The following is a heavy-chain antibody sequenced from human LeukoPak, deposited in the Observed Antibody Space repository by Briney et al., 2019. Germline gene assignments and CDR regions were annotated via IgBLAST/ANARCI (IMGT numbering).Heavy chain of an antibody. CDR1: GFTFSNYW. J-gene: IGHJ4*02. CDR3: ARADSYGSILDY. D-gene: IGHD5-18*01. Sequence: PGGSLRLSCAASGFTFSNYWMSWVRQAPGKGLEWVASIDQYGRAKYYVDSVRGRFTFSRDNTKNSLHLQMNSLRAEDTAVYYCARADSYGSILDYWGQGTRVIDSP. V-gene: IGHV3-7*04. CDR2: IDQYGRAK.